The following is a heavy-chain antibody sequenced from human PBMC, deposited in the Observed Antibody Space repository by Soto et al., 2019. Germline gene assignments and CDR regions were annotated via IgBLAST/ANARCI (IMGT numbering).Heavy chain of an antibody. CDR1: GFTFSNYW. CDR3: ARDLGRTAAGYYYYYAMDV. J-gene: IGHJ6*02. V-gene: IGHV3-7*01. CDR2: IKQDGSEK. Sequence: PGGSLRLSCAASGFTFSNYWMNWVRRAPGKGLEWVANIKQDGSEKYFVDSVKGRFTISRDNAKNSLYLQMNSLRAEDTAVYYCARDLGRTAAGYYYYYAMDVWGQGTTVTV. D-gene: IGHD2-2*01.